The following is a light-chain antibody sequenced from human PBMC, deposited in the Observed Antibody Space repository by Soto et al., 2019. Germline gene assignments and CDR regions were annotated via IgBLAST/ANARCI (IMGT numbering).Light chain of an antibody. CDR2: DAS. CDR3: QQRSNLAGT. Sequence: EIVLTQSPATLSLSPGERATLSCRASQSVSSYLAWYQQKPGQAPRLLIYDASNRATGIPARFSGSGSETDFTLTISSLEPEDFAVYYCQQRSNLAGTFGQGTRLEIK. CDR1: QSVSSY. J-gene: IGKJ5*01. V-gene: IGKV3-11*01.